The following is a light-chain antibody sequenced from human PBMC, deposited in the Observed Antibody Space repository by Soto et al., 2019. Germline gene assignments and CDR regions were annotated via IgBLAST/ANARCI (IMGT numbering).Light chain of an antibody. J-gene: IGLJ2*01. Sequence: SYELTQPPSVSVAPGKTARMTCGGNNIGSKSVHCYQQKPGQAPVLVIYYDSDRPSGIPERFSGSNSGNTATLTISRVEAGDEADYYCQVWDSSSDVVFGGGTKLTVL. CDR3: QVWDSSSDVV. V-gene: IGLV3-21*04. CDR2: YDS. CDR1: NIGSKS.